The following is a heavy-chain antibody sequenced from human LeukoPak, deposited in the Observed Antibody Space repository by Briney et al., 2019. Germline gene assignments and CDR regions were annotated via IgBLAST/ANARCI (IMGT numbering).Heavy chain of an antibody. D-gene: IGHD4-11*01. V-gene: IGHV3-48*02. CDR1: GFTFSSYS. Sequence: GGSLRLSCAASGFTFSSYSMNWVRQAPGKGLEWVSYISSSSDTMYYADSVKGRFTISRDNAKRSLYLQMSSLRDEDTAVYYCARDLASIEMTTVSTWISVDYWGQGTLVTVSS. CDR3: ARDLASIEMTTVSTWISVDY. CDR2: ISSSSDTM. J-gene: IGHJ4*02.